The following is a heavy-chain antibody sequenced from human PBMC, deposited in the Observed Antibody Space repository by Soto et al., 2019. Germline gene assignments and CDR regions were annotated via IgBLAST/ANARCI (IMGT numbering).Heavy chain of an antibody. CDR3: ARLVTGTQYYLDF. J-gene: IGHJ4*02. CDR2: IFYNGIT. D-gene: IGHD1-1*01. Sequence: SETLSLTCTVSGGSISSISHSWGWIRQSPGQGLEWIGNIFYNGITCYNPSLKSRVTISADTSKNHFSLKLRSVTVADTAVYSCARLVTGTQYYLDFWGQGSLVTVSS. CDR1: GGSISSISHS. V-gene: IGHV4-39*02.